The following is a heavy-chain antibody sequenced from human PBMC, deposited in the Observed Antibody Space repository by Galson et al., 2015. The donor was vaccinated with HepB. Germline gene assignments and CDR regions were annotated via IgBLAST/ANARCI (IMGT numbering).Heavy chain of an antibody. J-gene: IGHJ4*02. V-gene: IGHV3-30*04. Sequence: SLRLSCAASGFTFSSYAVHWVRQASGKGPEWVAVISYDGNNKFYADSVKGRFTISRDNSKNTLYLQMNSLRVEDTAVYYCTRELYSYGFDYWGQGTLVTVSS. CDR2: ISYDGNNK. D-gene: IGHD5-18*01. CDR3: TRELYSYGFDY. CDR1: GFTFSSYA.